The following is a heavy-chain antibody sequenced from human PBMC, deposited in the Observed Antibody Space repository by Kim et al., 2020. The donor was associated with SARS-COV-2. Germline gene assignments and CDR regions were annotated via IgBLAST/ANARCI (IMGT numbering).Heavy chain of an antibody. CDR3: AKSPTMVRGVIGWFDP. D-gene: IGHD3-10*01. Sequence: GGSLRLSCAASGFTFSSYAMSWVRQAPGKGLEWVSAISGSGGSTYYADSVKGRFTISRDNSKNTLYLQMNSLRAEDTAVYYCAKSPTMVRGVIGWFDPWGQGTLVTVSS. CDR1: GFTFSSYA. V-gene: IGHV3-23*01. J-gene: IGHJ5*02. CDR2: ISGSGGST.